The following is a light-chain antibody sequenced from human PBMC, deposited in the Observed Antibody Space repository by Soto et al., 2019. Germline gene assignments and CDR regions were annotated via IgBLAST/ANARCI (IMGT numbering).Light chain of an antibody. CDR2: AAS. CDR3: QQSYTTVRS. Sequence: DIQMTQSPSSLSASVGDRVTISCRASQSISNFLNWYQQKAGKAPQLLIYAASRLQSGVPPRFSGSGAGTDFTLTISSLQPEDFATYFCQQSYTTVRSFGGGTKVE. CDR1: QSISNF. J-gene: IGKJ4*01. V-gene: IGKV1-39*01.